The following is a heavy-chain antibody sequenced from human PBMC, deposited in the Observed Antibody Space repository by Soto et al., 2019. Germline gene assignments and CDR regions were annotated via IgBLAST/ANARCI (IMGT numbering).Heavy chain of an antibody. CDR2: ISYDGSNK. D-gene: IGHD3-3*01. CDR1: GFTFSSYA. J-gene: IGHJ6*02. CDR3: AREGRRYDFWSGYYNDYYYYGMDV. V-gene: IGHV3-30-3*01. Sequence: PGGSLRLSCAASGFTFSSYAMHWVRQAPGKGLEWVAVISYDGSNKYYADSVKGRFTISRDNSKNTLYLQMNSLRAEDTAVYYCAREGRRYDFWSGYYNDYYYYGMDVWGQGTTVTVSS.